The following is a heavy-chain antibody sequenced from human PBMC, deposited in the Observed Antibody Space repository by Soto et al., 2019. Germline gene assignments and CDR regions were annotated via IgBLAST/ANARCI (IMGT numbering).Heavy chain of an antibody. V-gene: IGHV5-51*01. CDR3: ARPSNNYVAH. Sequence: GESLKISCKGSGYTFTDYWIGWVRQLPGKGLEWMGIIYPGDSDTRYSPSFQGHVTITVDKSTSTAYLQWNTLKASDTAMYYCARPSNNYVAHWGQGTLVTVSS. CDR2: IYPGDSDT. CDR1: GYTFTDYW. J-gene: IGHJ4*02. D-gene: IGHD4-4*01.